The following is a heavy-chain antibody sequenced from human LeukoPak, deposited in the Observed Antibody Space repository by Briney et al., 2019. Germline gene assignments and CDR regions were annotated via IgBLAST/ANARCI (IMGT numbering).Heavy chain of an antibody. D-gene: IGHD4-17*01. J-gene: IGHJ6*02. Sequence: PGGSLRLSCAASGFTFSSYGMHWVRQAPGKGLEWVAVISYDGSNKYYADSVKGRFTISRDNSKNTLYLQMNSLRAEDTAVYYCAKDRYGDYVGYYYYYYGMDVWGQGTTVTVSS. CDR1: GFTFSSYG. CDR3: AKDRYGDYVGYYYYYYGMDV. V-gene: IGHV3-30*18. CDR2: ISYDGSNK.